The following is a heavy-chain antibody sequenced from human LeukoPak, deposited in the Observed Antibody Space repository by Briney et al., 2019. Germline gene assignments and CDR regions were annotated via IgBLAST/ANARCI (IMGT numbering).Heavy chain of an antibody. CDR2: IYSTGST. CDR3: ARYRDGHTPFDY. CDR1: AYSISSGYS. Sequence: PSETLSLTCAVSAYSISSGYSWGWIRQPPGKGLEWIGSIYSTGSTYYNPSLKSRVTISVDTSNNQFSLELTSVTAAATAVYYCARYRDGHTPFDYWG. D-gene: IGHD5-24*01. V-gene: IGHV4-38-2*01. J-gene: IGHJ4*01.